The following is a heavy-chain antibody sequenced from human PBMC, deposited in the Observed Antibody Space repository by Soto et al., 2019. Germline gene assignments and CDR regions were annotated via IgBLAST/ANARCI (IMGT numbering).Heavy chain of an antibody. CDR3: ARSGYSYGPNPLLY. V-gene: IGHV4-59*12. CDR1: GGSISSYY. CDR2: IYYSGST. D-gene: IGHD5-18*01. J-gene: IGHJ4*02. Sequence: SETLSLTCTVSGGSISSYYWSWIRQPPGKGLEWIGYIYYSGSTYYNPSLKSRVTISVDTSKNQFSLKLSSVTAADTAVYYCARSGYSYGPNPLLYWGQGTLVTVSS.